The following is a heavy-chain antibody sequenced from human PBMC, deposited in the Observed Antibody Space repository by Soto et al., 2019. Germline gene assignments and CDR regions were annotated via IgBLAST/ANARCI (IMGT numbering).Heavy chain of an antibody. V-gene: IGHV3-21*01. J-gene: IGHJ3*02. Sequence: LGGSLRLSCAASGFTFSSYSMNWVRQAPGKGLEWVSSISSSSSYIYYADSVKGRFTISRDNAKNSLYLQMNSLRAEDTAVYYCARDFNGNDLLSAFDIWGQGTMVTVSS. CDR1: GFTFSSYS. D-gene: IGHD1-1*01. CDR3: ARDFNGNDLLSAFDI. CDR2: ISSSSSYI.